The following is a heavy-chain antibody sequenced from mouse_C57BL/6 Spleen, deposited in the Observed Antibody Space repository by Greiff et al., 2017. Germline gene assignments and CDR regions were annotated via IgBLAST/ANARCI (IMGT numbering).Heavy chain of an antibody. CDR3: ASADYYGYAMDY. V-gene: IGHV3-6*01. D-gene: IGHD1-1*01. Sequence: EVHLVESGPGLVKPSQSLSLTCSVTGYSITSGYYWNWIRQFPGNKLEWMGYISYDGSNNYNPSLKNRISITRDTSKNQFFLKLNSVTTEDTATYYCASADYYGYAMDYWGQGTSVTVSS. CDR1: GYSITSGYY. CDR2: ISYDGSN. J-gene: IGHJ4*01.